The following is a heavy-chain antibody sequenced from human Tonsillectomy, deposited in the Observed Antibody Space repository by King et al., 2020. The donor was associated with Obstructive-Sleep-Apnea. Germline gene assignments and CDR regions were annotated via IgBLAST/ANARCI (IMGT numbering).Heavy chain of an antibody. V-gene: IGHV3-48*04. J-gene: IGHJ4*02. CDR3: ARVLALDY. CDR2: ISSSSGTI. CDR1: GFTFSSYS. Sequence: VQLVESGGDLVQPGGSLRLSCAASGFTFSSYSMNWVRQAPGKGLEWVSYISSSSGTIYYADSVKGRLAISRDNAKNSLYLQMNSLRAEDTAVYYCARVLALDYWGQGTLVTVSS.